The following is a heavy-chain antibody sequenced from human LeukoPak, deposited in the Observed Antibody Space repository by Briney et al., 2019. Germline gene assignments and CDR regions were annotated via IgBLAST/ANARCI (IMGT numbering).Heavy chain of an antibody. CDR2: FDPEDGET. J-gene: IGHJ4*02. V-gene: IGHV1-24*01. Sequence: ASVKVSCTVSGYTLTELSMHWVRQAPGKGLEWMGGFDPEDGETIYAQKFQGRVTMTEDTSTDTAYMELSSLRSEDTAVYYCATAYYDSSGYYHLGFWGQGTLVTVSS. CDR3: ATAYYDSSGYYHLGF. D-gene: IGHD3-22*01. CDR1: GYTLTELS.